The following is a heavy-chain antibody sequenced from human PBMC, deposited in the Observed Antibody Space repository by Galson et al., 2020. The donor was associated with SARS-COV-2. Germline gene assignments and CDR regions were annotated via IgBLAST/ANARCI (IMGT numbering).Heavy chain of an antibody. J-gene: IGHJ4*02. CDR2: LYNAGST. CDR1: GVTISNDY. Sequence: SETLSLTCTVFGVTISNDYWIWIRQAPGKGLEWVGYLYNAGSTRASASLRNRVAISVDTAKNKFYLNLNSVTAADTAVYYYAKAVAGYPPSNWGQGTLVTVSS. V-gene: IGHV4-59*13. D-gene: IGHD5-12*01. CDR3: AKAVAGYPPSN.